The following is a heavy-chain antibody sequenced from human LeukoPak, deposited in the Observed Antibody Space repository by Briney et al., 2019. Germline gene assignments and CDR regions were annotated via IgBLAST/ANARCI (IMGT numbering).Heavy chain of an antibody. CDR1: GFTFSSYE. CDR3: ARDGYSDGYGDY. Sequence: GGSLRLSCAASGFTFSSYEMNWVRQAPGKGLEWVSYISSSGSTIYYADSVKGRFTISRDNAKNSLYLQMNSLRAEDTAVYYCARDGYSDGYGDYWGQGTLVTVSS. CDR2: ISSSGSTI. D-gene: IGHD5-18*01. V-gene: IGHV3-48*03. J-gene: IGHJ4*02.